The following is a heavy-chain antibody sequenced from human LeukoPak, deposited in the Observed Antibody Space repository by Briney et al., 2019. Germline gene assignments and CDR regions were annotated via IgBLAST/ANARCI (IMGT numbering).Heavy chain of an antibody. CDR1: GYTFTSYY. CDR3: ARCTVTSNDLNY. Sequence: ASVKVSCKASGYTFTSYYMHWVRQAPGQGLEWMGIINPSGGSTSYAQKFQGRVTMTRDTSISTAYMELGRLRSDDTAVYYCARCTVTSNDLNYWGQGTLVTVSS. CDR2: INPSGGST. V-gene: IGHV1-46*01. J-gene: IGHJ4*02. D-gene: IGHD4-17*01.